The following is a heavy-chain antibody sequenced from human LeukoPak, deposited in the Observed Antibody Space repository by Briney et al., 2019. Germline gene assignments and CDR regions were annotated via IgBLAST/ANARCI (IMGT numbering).Heavy chain of an antibody. D-gene: IGHD6-13*01. CDR3: ARDFFLAALDY. CDR2: ISSSGSTI. CDR1: GFTFSSYE. J-gene: IGHJ4*02. Sequence: GGSLGLSCAASGFTFSSYEMNWVRQAPGKGLEWVSYISSSGSTIYYADSVKGRFTISRDNAKNSLYLQMNGLRAEDTAVYYCARDFFLAALDYWGQGTLVTVSS. V-gene: IGHV3-48*03.